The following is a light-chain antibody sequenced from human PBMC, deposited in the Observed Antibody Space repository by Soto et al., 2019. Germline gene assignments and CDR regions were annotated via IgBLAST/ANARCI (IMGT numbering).Light chain of an antibody. CDR3: ATWNDGVFV. V-gene: IGLV1-44*01. CDR1: TSNIGRIT. Sequence: SVLTQPPSGYGTDGQRDTVSCSGSTSNIGRITVRCYQHFPAAAPNLLIYGNTQRPLGGPARFSASKSYTSASLPISGLQSEDEADYYCATWNDGVFVFGSGTKVTVL. CDR2: GNT. J-gene: IGLJ1*01.